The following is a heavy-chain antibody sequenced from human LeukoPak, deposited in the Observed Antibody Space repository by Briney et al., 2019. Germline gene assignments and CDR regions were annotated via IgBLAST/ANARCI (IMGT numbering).Heavy chain of an antibody. CDR2: IIPISGTA. Sequence: GSSVKVSCKASGGTFSSHAIAWVRQAPGQGPEWMGGIIPISGTANYAQKVQGRVTITTDESTSTAYMELSSLTSDDTAVYYCARGLQYQLLKALGYYYMDVWGEGTTVTVSS. CDR1: GGTFSSHA. J-gene: IGHJ6*03. D-gene: IGHD2-2*01. CDR3: ARGLQYQLLKALGYYYMDV. V-gene: IGHV1-69*05.